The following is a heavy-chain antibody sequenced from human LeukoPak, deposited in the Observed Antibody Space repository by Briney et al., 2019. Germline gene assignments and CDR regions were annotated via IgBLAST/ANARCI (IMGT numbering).Heavy chain of an antibody. V-gene: IGHV3-30*18. J-gene: IGHJ3*02. D-gene: IGHD3-10*01. CDR3: AKEHRRWFGELNAFDI. Sequence: GRSLRLSCAASGFTFSSYGMHWVRQAPGKGLEWVAVISYDGSNKYYADSVKGRFTISRDNSKNTLYLQMNSLRAEDTAVYYCAKEHRRWFGELNAFDIWGQGTMVTVSS. CDR1: GFTFSSYG. CDR2: ISYDGSNK.